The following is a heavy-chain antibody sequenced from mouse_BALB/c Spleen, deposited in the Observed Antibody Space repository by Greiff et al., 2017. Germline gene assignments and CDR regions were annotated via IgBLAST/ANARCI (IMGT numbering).Heavy chain of an antibody. CDR2: IWSGGST. CDR1: GFSLTSYG. Sequence: VQLVESGPGLVQPSQSLSITCTVSGFSLTSYGVHWVRQSPGKGLEWLGVIWSGGSTDYNAAFISRLSISKDNSKSQVFFKMNSLQANDTAIYYCARNSRGGLLRNGAMDYWCQGTSVTVSS. D-gene: IGHD2-3*01. V-gene: IGHV2-2*02. J-gene: IGHJ4*01. CDR3: ARNSRGGLLRNGAMDY.